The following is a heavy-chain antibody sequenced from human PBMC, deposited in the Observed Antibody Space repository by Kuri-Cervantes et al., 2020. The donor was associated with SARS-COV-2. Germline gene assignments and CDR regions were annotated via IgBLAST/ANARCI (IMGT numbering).Heavy chain of an antibody. CDR3: ARDLGDGYNFAGDAFDI. Sequence: TVKVSCKASGDTFSSDAISWVRQAPGQGLEWMGGIIPIFGTANYAQKFQGRVTITTDESTSTAYMELSSLRSEDTAVYYCARDLGDGYNFAGDAFDIWGQGTMVTVSS. V-gene: IGHV1-69*05. CDR2: IIPIFGTA. J-gene: IGHJ3*02. D-gene: IGHD5-24*01. CDR1: GDTFSSDA.